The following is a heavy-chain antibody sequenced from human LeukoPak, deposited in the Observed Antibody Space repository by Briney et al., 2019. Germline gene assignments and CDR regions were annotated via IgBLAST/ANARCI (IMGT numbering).Heavy chain of an antibody. V-gene: IGHV3-23*01. D-gene: IGHD3-9*01. J-gene: IGHJ4*02. CDR1: GFTFSSYA. CDR2: ISGSGGST. CDR3: AKWDAPYDMEMYGARAGNPV. Sequence: GGSLRLSCAASGFTFSSYAMRWVRQAPGEGLEWVSAISGSGGSTYYAESVTGQFTISRDNSKNTLYLQMSSLRDEDTAVYYCAKWDAPYDMEMYGARAGNPVWGQGTLVTVSS.